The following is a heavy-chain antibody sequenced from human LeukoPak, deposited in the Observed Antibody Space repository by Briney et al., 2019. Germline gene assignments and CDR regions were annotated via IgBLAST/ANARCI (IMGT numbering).Heavy chain of an antibody. CDR2: ISGSDGST. CDR3: ARSVAVAGREDF. J-gene: IGHJ4*02. CDR1: GFTFSGYA. Sequence: GGSLRLSCAASGFTFSGYAMNWVRQAPGKGLEWVSGISGSDGSTFYANSVKGRFTISRDNSKNTLYLQMNSLRAEDTATYFCARSVAVAGREDFWGQGTLVTVSS. V-gene: IGHV3-23*01. D-gene: IGHD6-19*01.